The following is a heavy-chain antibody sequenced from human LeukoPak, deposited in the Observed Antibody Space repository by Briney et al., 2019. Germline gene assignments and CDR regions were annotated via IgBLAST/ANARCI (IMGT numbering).Heavy chain of an antibody. CDR1: GFTFSNAW. J-gene: IGHJ3*02. Sequence: GGSLRLSCAASGFTFSNAWMSWVRQAPGKGLEWVANIKQDGSEKYYVNSVKGRFTISRDNAKNSLYLQMNSLRAEDTAVYYCARGSSKKDAFDIWGQGTMVTVSS. CDR2: IKQDGSEK. CDR3: ARGSSKKDAFDI. V-gene: IGHV3-7*01.